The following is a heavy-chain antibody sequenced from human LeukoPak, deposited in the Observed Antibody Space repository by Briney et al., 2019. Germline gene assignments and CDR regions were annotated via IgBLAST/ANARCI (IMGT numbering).Heavy chain of an antibody. Sequence: GGSLRLSCAASGFTFSSYAMSWVRQTPGKGLEWVSAISGSGGSTYYADSVKGRFTISRDNSKNPLFLQMNSLRAEDTAVYYCARRGQTYYDFWSGPDFWGQGTLVTVSS. CDR2: ISGSGGST. CDR1: GFTFSSYA. V-gene: IGHV3-23*01. D-gene: IGHD3-3*01. CDR3: ARRGQTYYDFWSGPDF. J-gene: IGHJ4*02.